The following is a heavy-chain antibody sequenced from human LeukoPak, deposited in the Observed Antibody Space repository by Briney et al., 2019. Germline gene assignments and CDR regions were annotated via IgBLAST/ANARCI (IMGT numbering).Heavy chain of an antibody. V-gene: IGHV1-3*01. CDR2: INAGNGNT. D-gene: IGHD3-10*01. J-gene: IGHJ5*02. Sequence: GASVTVSCKASGYTFTSYAMHWVRQARGQRREWMVWINAGNGNTKYSQKFQGRVTITRDTSASTAYMELSSLRSEDTAVYYCARAHTMVRGVTNNWFDRWGQGTLVTVSS. CDR3: ARAHTMVRGVTNNWFDR. CDR1: GYTFTSYA.